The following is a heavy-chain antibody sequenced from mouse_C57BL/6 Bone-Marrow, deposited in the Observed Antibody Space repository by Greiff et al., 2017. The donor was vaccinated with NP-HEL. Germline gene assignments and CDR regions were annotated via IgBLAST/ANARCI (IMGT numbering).Heavy chain of an antibody. Sequence: VQLQQPGAELVKPGASVKLSCKASGYTFTSYWMHWVKQRPGQGLEWIGMIHPNSGSTNYNEKFKSKATLTVDKSSSTAYMQLSSLTSEDSAVYYCARSSYSKHAWFAYWGQGTLVTVSA. CDR3: ARSSYSKHAWFAY. CDR1: GYTFTSYW. CDR2: IHPNSGST. D-gene: IGHD2-5*01. J-gene: IGHJ3*01. V-gene: IGHV1-64*01.